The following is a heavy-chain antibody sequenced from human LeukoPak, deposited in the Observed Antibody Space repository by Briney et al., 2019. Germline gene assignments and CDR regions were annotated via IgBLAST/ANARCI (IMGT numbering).Heavy chain of an antibody. CDR3: ARVEAAAIDY. Sequence: SETLSLTCTVSGSSISSYYWSWVRQPPGKGLEYIGYIYYTGSTNSSPSLKSRVTISVDRSKNQFSLKLSSVTAADTAVYYCARVEAAAIDYWGQGTLVTVSS. D-gene: IGHD6-13*01. J-gene: IGHJ4*02. V-gene: IGHV4-59*12. CDR2: IYYTGST. CDR1: GSSISSYY.